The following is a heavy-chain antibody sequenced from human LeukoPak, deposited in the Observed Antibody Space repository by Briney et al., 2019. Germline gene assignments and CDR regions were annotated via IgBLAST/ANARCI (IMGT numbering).Heavy chain of an antibody. V-gene: IGHV1-46*01. D-gene: IGHD5-12*01. J-gene: IGHJ4*02. CDR1: GYTFTGYY. CDR3: ARSTIRGYSGYDPGY. Sequence: ASVKVSCKASGYTFTGYYMHRVRQAPGQGLEWMGIINPSGGSTSYAQKFQGRVTMTRDTSTSTVYMELSSLRSEDTAVYYCARSTIRGYSGYDPGYWGQGTLVTVSS. CDR2: INPSGGST.